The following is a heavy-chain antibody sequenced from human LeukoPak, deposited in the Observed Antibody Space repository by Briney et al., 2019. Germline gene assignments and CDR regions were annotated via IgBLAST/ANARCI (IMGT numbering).Heavy chain of an antibody. J-gene: IGHJ4*02. CDR2: IYYSGST. CDR3: ARDTYYDSSGYYSGYYFDY. D-gene: IGHD3-22*01. Sequence: SETLSLTCTVSGGSISSSSYYWGWIRQPPGKGLEWIGSIYYSGSTYYNPSLKSRVTISVDTSKNQFSLKLSSVTAADTAVCYCARDTYYDSSGYYSGYYFDYWGQGTLVTVSS. CDR1: GGSISSSSYY. V-gene: IGHV4-39*07.